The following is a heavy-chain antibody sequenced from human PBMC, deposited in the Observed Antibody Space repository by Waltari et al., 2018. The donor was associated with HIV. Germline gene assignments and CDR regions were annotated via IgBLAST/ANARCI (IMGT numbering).Heavy chain of an antibody. CDR3: ARHKASTRYHLLGEGLGN. V-gene: IGHV4-39*01. CDR1: GGSITNPDYY. J-gene: IGHJ4*02. CDR2: IYYSGCT. D-gene: IGHD3-22*01. Sequence: QLQLRESGPGLVKPSETLSLTCTVSGGSITNPDYYWGWIRQPPGKGLEWIATIYYSGCTYSSPSLKSRVTISVDTSKNQFSLKLTSVTAADTAVYYCARHKASTRYHLLGEGLGNWGPGTLVTVSS.